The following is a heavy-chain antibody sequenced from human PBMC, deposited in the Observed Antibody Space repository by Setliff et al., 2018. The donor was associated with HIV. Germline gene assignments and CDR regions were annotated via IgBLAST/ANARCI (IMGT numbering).Heavy chain of an antibody. Sequence: LSLTCVVYGESFSGYYWSWIRQPPGKGLEWIGEINHSGSTNYNPSLKSRVTISLDTSKNQFSLKLSSVTAADTAVYYCARESPHGGDYILTTYYMDVWGKGTTVTVSS. CDR1: GESFSGYY. CDR2: INHSGST. D-gene: IGHD4-17*01. J-gene: IGHJ6*03. V-gene: IGHV4-34*01. CDR3: ARESPHGGDYILTTYYMDV.